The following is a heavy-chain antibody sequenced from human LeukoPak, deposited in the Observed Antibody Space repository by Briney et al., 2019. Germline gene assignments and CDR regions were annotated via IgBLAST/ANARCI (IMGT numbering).Heavy chain of an antibody. J-gene: IGHJ4*02. V-gene: IGHV4-39*07. D-gene: IGHD5-18*01. Sequence: SETLSLTCTVSGGSISSSSYYWGWIRQPPGKGLEWIGEINHSGSTNYNPSLKSRVTISVDTSKNQFSLKLSSVTAADTAVYYCARSTERVRYSYGYRRVGFDYWGQGTLVTVSS. CDR1: GGSISSSSYY. CDR2: INHSGST. CDR3: ARSTERVRYSYGYRRVGFDY.